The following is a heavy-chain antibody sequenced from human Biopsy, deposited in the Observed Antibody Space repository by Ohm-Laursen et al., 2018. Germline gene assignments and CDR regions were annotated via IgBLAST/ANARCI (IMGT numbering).Heavy chain of an antibody. CDR2: IIPMFGTA. Sequence: SSVTLSCKASGGTFINYAISWVRQAPGQGLEWMGGIIPMFGTANYAQMFQGRVTISADTSTSTATMELRSLRSDDTAVYYCATKLTGYFHHWGQGTLVIVSS. D-gene: IGHD3-9*01. J-gene: IGHJ1*01. CDR3: ATKLTGYFHH. CDR1: GGTFINYA. V-gene: IGHV1-69*06.